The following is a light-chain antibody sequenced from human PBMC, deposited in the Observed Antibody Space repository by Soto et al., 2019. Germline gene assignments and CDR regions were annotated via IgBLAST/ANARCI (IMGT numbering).Light chain of an antibody. V-gene: IGKV1-9*01. CDR3: LQYHTYRT. CDR1: QGISDY. CDR2: DAS. Sequence: DIQLTQSPSFLSASVGDRVTITCRASQGISDYLAWYQQKPGKAPKLLIFDASNLESGVPSRFSGSGSGTEFTLTISSLQPDDFATYYCLQYHTYRTFGQGTKVDIK. J-gene: IGKJ1*01.